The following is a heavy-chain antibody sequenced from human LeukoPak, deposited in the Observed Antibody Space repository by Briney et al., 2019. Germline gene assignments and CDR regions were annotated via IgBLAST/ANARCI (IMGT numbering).Heavy chain of an antibody. V-gene: IGHV5-10-1*01. CDR1: GYSFTSSW. Sequence: GESLKISCKGSGYSFTSSWITWVRQMPGKGLEWMGRIDPSDSYTDYSPSFQGHVTISVDKSINTAYLQWSSLKASDTAMYYCARVSFSNWFDPWGQGTLVTVSS. CDR3: ARVSFSNWFDP. CDR2: IDPSDSYT. J-gene: IGHJ5*02.